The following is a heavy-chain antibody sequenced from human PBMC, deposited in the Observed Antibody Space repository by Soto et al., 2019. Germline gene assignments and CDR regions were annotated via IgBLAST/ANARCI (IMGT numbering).Heavy chain of an antibody. CDR2: ISPDGSNE. J-gene: IGHJ1*01. CDR1: GFSFSGYA. Sequence: PGGSLRLSCVASGFSFSGYAMHWARQAPGKGLEWVALISPDGSNEYYSDSARGRFSISRDNSKNTLFPQMNSLRPEDTALYFCARENSRIAPRLFQHWGHGTLVTVSS. D-gene: IGHD6-6*01. V-gene: IGHV3-30-3*01. CDR3: ARENSRIAPRLFQH.